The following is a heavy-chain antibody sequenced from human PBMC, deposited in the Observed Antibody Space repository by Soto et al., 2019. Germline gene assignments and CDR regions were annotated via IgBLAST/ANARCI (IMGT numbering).Heavy chain of an antibody. D-gene: IGHD2-15*01. CDR1: GYIFSTHG. CDR2: INPYNGKT. J-gene: IGHJ4*02. V-gene: IGHV1-18*01. Sequence: QVQLEQSGAEVKKSGASVKVSCKASGYIFSTHGINWVRQAPGQGLEWMGWINPYNGKTNYAQKFQGRVTMTTETSRKTAYMELWSLRSDDTAVYYCARVQIVVVVGGTPADYWGQGTLVTVSS. CDR3: ARVQIVVVVGGTPADY.